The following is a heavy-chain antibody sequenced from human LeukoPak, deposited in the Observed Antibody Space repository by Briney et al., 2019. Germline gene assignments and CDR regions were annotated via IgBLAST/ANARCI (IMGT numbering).Heavy chain of an antibody. V-gene: IGHV4-34*01. Sequence: PSETLSLTCAVYGGSFSGYYWSWIRQPPGKGLEWIGEINHSGSTNYNPSLKSRVTISVDTSKNQFSLKLSSVTAADTAVYYCARGSSWYIRYFDYWGQGTLVTVSS. CDR3: ARGSSWYIRYFDY. D-gene: IGHD6-13*01. CDR2: INHSGST. J-gene: IGHJ4*02. CDR1: GGSFSGYY.